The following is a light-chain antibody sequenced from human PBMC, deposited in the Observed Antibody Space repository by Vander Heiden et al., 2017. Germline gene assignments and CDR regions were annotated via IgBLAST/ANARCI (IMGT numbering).Light chain of an antibody. J-gene: IGKJ5*01. CDR3: QQRRNWPPIT. CDR2: DAS. V-gene: IGKV3-11*01. Sequence: IVFTQSPATLSLSPGERATLSCRASQSVSSYLSWYQQKPGQAHRLLIYDASNRATGIPARFSGSGSGTDFTLTISSLEPEDFAVYYCQQRRNWPPITFGQGTRLAIK. CDR1: QSVSSY.